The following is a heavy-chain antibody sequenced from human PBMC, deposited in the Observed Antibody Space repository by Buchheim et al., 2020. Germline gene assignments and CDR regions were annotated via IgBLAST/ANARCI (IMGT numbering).Heavy chain of an antibody. D-gene: IGHD3-10*01. CDR3: ARDRFSVTMVRGIIGPLTYAMDV. CDR2: IYYSGST. Sequence: QVQLQESGPGLVKPSETLSLTCTVSGGSISSYYWSWIRQPPGKGLEWIGYIYYSGSTNYNPSLKSRVTISVDTSKNQFSLKLSSVTAADTAVYYCARDRFSVTMVRGIIGPLTYAMDVWGQGTT. V-gene: IGHV4-59*01. J-gene: IGHJ6*02. CDR1: GGSISSYY.